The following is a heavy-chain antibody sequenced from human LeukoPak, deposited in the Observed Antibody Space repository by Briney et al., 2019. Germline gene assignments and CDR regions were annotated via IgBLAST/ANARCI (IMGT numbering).Heavy chain of an antibody. CDR1: GFTFSGSA. D-gene: IGHD6-6*01. J-gene: IGHJ6*03. CDR2: IRSKANSYAT. Sequence: GGSLRLSCAASGFTFSGSAMHWVRQASGKGLEWVGRIRSKANSYATAYAASVKGRFTISRDDSMNTAYLQMNSLKTEDTAVYYCTRGYSSSSRYYYYYMDVWGKGTTVTVSS. V-gene: IGHV3-73*01. CDR3: TRGYSSSSRYYYYYMDV.